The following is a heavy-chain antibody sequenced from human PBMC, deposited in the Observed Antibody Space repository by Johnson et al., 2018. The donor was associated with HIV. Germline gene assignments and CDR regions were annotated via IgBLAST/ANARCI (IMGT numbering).Heavy chain of an antibody. J-gene: IGHJ3*01. Sequence: VQLVESGGGLVQYGRSPRLSCAASGFTFSGYWMNWVRQAPGKGLEWVANINQDGSNKYYADSVKGRFTISRDDSRNTLYVQMNSLRAEDTAIYYCAKVMDYYARGAFDFWGQGTMVTVSS. D-gene: IGHD3-10*01. CDR2: INQDGSNK. V-gene: IGHV3-7*05. CDR1: GFTFSGYW. CDR3: AKVMDYYARGAFDF.